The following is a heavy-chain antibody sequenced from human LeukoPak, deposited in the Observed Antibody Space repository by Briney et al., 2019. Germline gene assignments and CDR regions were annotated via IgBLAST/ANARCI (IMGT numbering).Heavy chain of an antibody. J-gene: IGHJ4*02. V-gene: IGHV4-59*08. D-gene: IGHD3-10*01. CDR2: IYYSGST. Sequence: SETLSLTCTVSGGSISSYYWSWIRQPPGKGLEWIGYIYYSGSTNYNPSLKSRVTISVDTSKNQFSLKLSSVTAADTAVYYCATLWFGELYRGYFDYWGQGTLVTVSS. CDR1: GGSISSYY. CDR3: ATLWFGELYRGYFDY.